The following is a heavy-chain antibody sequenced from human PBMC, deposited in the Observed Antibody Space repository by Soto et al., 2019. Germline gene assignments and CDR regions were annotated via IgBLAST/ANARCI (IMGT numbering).Heavy chain of an antibody. CDR1: GGSISSGGYY. D-gene: IGHD2-8*01. V-gene: IGHV4-31*01. J-gene: IGHJ5*02. CDR2: IYYSGST. Sequence: QVQLQESGPGLVKPSQTLSLTCTVSGGSISSGGYYWSWIRQHPGKGLEWIGYIYYSGSTYYNPSLKSPVTISVDTSKHQFTLKLSAVTAAYTSVYYWARAHAGSNAFDPWGQGTLVTVSS. CDR3: ARAHAGSNAFDP.